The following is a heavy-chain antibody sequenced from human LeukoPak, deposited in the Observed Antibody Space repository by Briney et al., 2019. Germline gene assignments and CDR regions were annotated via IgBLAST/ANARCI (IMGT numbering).Heavy chain of an antibody. CDR3: ARSGIAVAATDY. J-gene: IGHJ4*02. V-gene: IGHV3-7*01. CDR1: GFTFSTYW. CDR2: IKEDGSEK. D-gene: IGHD6-19*01. Sequence: TGGSLRLSCAASGFTFSTYWMTWVRQAPGKGLEWVANIKEDGSEKKYVDSVKGRFTISRDNAKNTLFLQMNSLRAEDTAVYYCARSGIAVAATDYWGQGTLATVSS.